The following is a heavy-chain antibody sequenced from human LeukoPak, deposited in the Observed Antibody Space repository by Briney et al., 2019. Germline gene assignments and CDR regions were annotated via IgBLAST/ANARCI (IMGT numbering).Heavy chain of an antibody. J-gene: IGHJ4*02. V-gene: IGHV1-18*01. CDR3: ARVLYYYGSGSRPAGY. D-gene: IGHD3-10*01. Sequence: ASVKVSCTPSGFTFANYGINWVRQAPGQGLEWMGWVSAYKDSTNFAQKFQGRVTMTTDTSTSTAYMELSSLRSEDTAVYYCARVLYYYGSGSRPAGYWGQGTLVTVSS. CDR2: VSAYKDST. CDR1: GFTFANYG.